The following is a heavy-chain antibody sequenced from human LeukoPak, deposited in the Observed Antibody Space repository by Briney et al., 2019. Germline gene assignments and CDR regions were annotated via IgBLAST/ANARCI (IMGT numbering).Heavy chain of an antibody. CDR1: GYTFTSYD. Sequence: ASVKVSCKASGYTFTSYDINWVRQATGQGLEWMGWMNPNSGNTGYAQKFQGRVTMTRNTSISTAYMELSSLRSEDTAVYYCARGPHGSYWFDPWGQGTLVTVSS. J-gene: IGHJ5*02. CDR3: ARGPHGSYWFDP. CDR2: MNPNSGNT. D-gene: IGHD1-26*01. V-gene: IGHV1-8*01.